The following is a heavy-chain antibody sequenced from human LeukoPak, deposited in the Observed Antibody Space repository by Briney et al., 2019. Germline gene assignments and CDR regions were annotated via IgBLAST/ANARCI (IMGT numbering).Heavy chain of an antibody. J-gene: IGHJ4*02. D-gene: IGHD5-12*01. V-gene: IGHV3-30*03. CDR3: ARVGVATPAGRHRSREIDY. Sequence: GGSLRLSCAASGFTFSSYGMHWVRQAPGKGLEWVAVISYDGSNKYYADSVKGRFTISRDNSKNTLYLQMNSLRAEDTAVYYCARVGVATPAGRHRSREIDYWGQGTLVTVSS. CDR2: ISYDGSNK. CDR1: GFTFSSYG.